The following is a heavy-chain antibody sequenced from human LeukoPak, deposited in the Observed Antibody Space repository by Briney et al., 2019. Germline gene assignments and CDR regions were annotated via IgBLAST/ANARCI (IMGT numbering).Heavy chain of an antibody. Sequence: GASVKVSCKASGYTFTSYGISWVRQAPGQGLEWMGRISAYNGNTNYAQKLQGRVTMTRNTTISTAYMELSSLRSEDTAVYYCSRGRDSSGWYNYYYYYYMDVWGKGTTVTISS. CDR3: SRGRDSSGWYNYYYYYYMDV. J-gene: IGHJ6*03. V-gene: IGHV1-18*01. CDR2: ISAYNGNT. D-gene: IGHD6-19*01. CDR1: GYTFTSYG.